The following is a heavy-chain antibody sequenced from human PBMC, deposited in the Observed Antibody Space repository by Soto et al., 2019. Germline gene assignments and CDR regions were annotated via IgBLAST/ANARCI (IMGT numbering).Heavy chain of an antibody. CDR1: GGSISSGGYS. Sequence: SETLSLTCAVSGGSISSGGYSWSWIRQPPGKGLERIGYIYHSGSTYYNPSFEVQVTISADRSTATAFLQWRSLEASDSALYFCARLVSLLQPIDSWGQGTPVTVSS. CDR2: IYHSGST. CDR3: ARLVSLLQPIDS. V-gene: IGHV4-30-2*01. J-gene: IGHJ5*01. D-gene: IGHD4-4*01.